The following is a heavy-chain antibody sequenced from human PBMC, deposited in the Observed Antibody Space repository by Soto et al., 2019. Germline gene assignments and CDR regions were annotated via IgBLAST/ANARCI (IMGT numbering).Heavy chain of an antibody. CDR2: LSSTGGST. CDR1: GFTFRKYV. Sequence: EVQLLESGGGLAQPGGSLRLSCEVSGFTFRKYVMTWVRQAPGKGLEWVSSLSSTGGSTYYADSVKGRFTVSRDTSKNTLFPQMNSLRAEDTAIYYCAKDQGFLEWIPQGGLDVWGQGTTVAVSS. V-gene: IGHV3-23*01. CDR3: AKDQGFLEWIPQGGLDV. D-gene: IGHD3-3*01. J-gene: IGHJ6*02.